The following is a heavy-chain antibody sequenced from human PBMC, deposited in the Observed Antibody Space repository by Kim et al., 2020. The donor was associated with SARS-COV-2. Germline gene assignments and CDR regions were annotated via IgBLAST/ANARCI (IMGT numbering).Heavy chain of an antibody. Sequence: RFTTSRDNAKNSLYLQMNSLRAEDTAVYYCARDITTEGWRQLWYYYGMDVWGQGTTVTVSS. D-gene: IGHD5-12*01. CDR3: ARDITTEGWRQLWYYYGMDV. J-gene: IGHJ6*02. V-gene: IGHV3-11*06.